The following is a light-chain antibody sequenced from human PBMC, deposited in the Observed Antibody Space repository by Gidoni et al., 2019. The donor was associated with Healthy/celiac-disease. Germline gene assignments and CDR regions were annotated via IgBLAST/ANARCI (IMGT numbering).Light chain of an antibody. V-gene: IGLV2-14*03. CDR3: SSYTSSSTLEGV. CDR1: SSDVGGYNY. CDR2: DVS. J-gene: IGLJ1*01. Sequence: QSALTQPASVSGSPGQSITISCPGTSSDVGGYNYVSWYQQHPGKAPTLMIYDVSNRPSGVSNRFSGSKSGNTASLTISGLQAEDEADYYCSSYTSSSTLEGVFGTGTKVTVL.